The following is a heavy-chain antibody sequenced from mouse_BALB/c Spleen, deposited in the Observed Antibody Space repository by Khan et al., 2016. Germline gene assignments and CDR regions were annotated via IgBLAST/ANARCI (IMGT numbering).Heavy chain of an antibody. CDR3: ARAGYCDYLAY. CDR2: INPDSRTT. D-gene: IGHD1-1*02. Sequence: EVQLHESGGGLVQPGGSLKLSCAASGFDFRRYCMSWVRQAPGKGLEWIGEINPDSRTTNYSPSLKDKFTISRDTSKSTLYLQLSKVTSEDTACYYSARAGYCDYLAYWGQGTLVTVSA. CDR1: GFDFRRYC. V-gene: IGHV4-1*02. J-gene: IGHJ3*01.